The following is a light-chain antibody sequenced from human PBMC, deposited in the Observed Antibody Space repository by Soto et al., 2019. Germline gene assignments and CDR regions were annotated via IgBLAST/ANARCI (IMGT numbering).Light chain of an antibody. Sequence: QSVLTQSASVSGSPGQSIIISCTGTSSDVGSYNYVSWYQHHPGKAPKFMIYDVSNRPSGVSNRFSCSKSGNTASLTISGLQAEDEADYYCSSYTTSGTLVFGSGTKVTVL. CDR2: DVS. CDR1: SSDVGSYNY. V-gene: IGLV2-14*03. CDR3: SSYTTSGTLV. J-gene: IGLJ1*01.